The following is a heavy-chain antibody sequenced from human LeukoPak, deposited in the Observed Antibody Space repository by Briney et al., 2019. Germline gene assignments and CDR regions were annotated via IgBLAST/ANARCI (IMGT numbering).Heavy chain of an antibody. J-gene: IGHJ4*02. V-gene: IGHV3-11*04. CDR1: GFSLSTYF. CDR3: AREASGYYHVFDS. CDR2: ITNSGRST. D-gene: IGHD3-3*01. Sequence: PGGSLRLSCEASGFSLSTYFQSWIRQAPGKGLEWVSYITNSGRSTKYADAVKGRFTISRDNAKQSVYLEMTDLRAEDTAVYYCAREASGYYHVFDSWGQGTLVTVSS.